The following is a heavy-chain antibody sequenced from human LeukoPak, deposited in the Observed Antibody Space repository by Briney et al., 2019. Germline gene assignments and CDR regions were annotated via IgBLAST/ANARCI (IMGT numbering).Heavy chain of an antibody. CDR1: GYTFTDYY. CDR3: ARRYCSGGSCYGFGY. Sequence: ASVKVSCKTSGYTFTDYYMHWVRQAPGQGLEWMGWINPNSGGTNYAQKFQGRVTMTRDTSISTAYMELSRLRSDDTAVYYCARRYCSGGSCYGFGYWGQGTLVTVSS. V-gene: IGHV1-2*02. J-gene: IGHJ4*02. D-gene: IGHD2-15*01. CDR2: INPNSGGT.